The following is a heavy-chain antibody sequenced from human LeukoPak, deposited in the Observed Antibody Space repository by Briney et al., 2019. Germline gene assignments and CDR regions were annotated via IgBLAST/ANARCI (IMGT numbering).Heavy chain of an antibody. CDR3: VTITTFS. D-gene: IGHD2/OR15-2a*01. Sequence: PGGSLRLSYAASGFTFRNYWMYWVRQAPGKGLEWVSRIKTDGSFTSYADSVKGRFTISRDNTNNMLYLQMNSLRVDDTAVYYCVTITTFSWGQGTLVTVTS. CDR2: IKTDGSFT. J-gene: IGHJ5*02. V-gene: IGHV3-74*01. CDR1: GFTFRNYW.